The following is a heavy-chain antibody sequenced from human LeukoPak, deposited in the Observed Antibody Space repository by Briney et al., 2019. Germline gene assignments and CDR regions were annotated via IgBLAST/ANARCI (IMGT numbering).Heavy chain of an antibody. J-gene: IGHJ5*02. V-gene: IGHV3-23*01. CDR1: GFTFSNAW. CDR2: ISGSGDTT. Sequence: GGSLRLSCAASGFTFSNAWMSWVRQAPGKGLEWVSSISGSGDTTFYADSVKGRFSISRDNSRNTLYLQMNSLRVDDTAMYYCAKDSVPSGRPSDWFDPWGQGTLVTVSS. CDR3: AKDSVPSGRPSDWFDP. D-gene: IGHD6-19*01.